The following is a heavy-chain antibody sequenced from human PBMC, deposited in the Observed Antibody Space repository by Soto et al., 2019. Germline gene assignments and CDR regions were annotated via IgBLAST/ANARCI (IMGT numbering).Heavy chain of an antibody. CDR3: GGGGGNFDP. CDR1: GFTLSGYW. J-gene: IGHJ5*02. CDR2: INKDGSDK. D-gene: IGHD3-16*01. Sequence: EVQLVECGGGLVQPGGSLRLTCAASGFTLSGYWMSWVRQAPGKGLEWVANINKDGSDKRYVDSVKGRFTISRDNAKNLMYLQMNKLGAGEPGGFYWGGGGGNFDPWGQGTLVTVSS. V-gene: IGHV3-7*04.